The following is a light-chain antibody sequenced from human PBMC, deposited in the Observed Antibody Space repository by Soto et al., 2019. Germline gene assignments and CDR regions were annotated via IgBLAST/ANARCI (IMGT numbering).Light chain of an antibody. Sequence: IVMTQFPATLSVFPGERATLSCRASQSVRSNLDWYQQKPGQAPRLLIYDATTRATGIPARFSGSGSGTEFTLTISSLQSEDFAFFYCQQYNIWPKTFGQGTKVDIK. CDR3: QQYNIWPKT. J-gene: IGKJ1*01. CDR1: QSVRSN. V-gene: IGKV3-15*01. CDR2: DAT.